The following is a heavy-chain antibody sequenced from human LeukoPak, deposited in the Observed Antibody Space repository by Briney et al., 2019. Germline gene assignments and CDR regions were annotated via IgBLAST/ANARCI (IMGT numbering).Heavy chain of an antibody. Sequence: GGSLRLSCAASGFIFSSYAMSWVRQAPGKGLVWVSRINNDGSRTNYADSVKGRFTISRDNAKNTLYLQMNSLRAEDTAVYYCARDLVVATGPDYWGQGTLVTVSS. J-gene: IGHJ4*02. V-gene: IGHV3-74*01. CDR1: GFIFSSYA. D-gene: IGHD5-12*01. CDR3: ARDLVVATGPDY. CDR2: INNDGSRT.